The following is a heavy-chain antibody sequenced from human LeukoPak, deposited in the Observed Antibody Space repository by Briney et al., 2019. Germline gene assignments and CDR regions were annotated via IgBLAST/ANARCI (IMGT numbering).Heavy chain of an antibody. CDR3: ARSWDARLNFDY. J-gene: IGHJ4*02. V-gene: IGHV3-66*02. CDR2: IYSGGNT. D-gene: IGHD1-26*01. CDR1: GFTVSNNY. Sequence: GESLRLSCAAYGFTVSNNYMNWVRQAPGKGLEWVSVIYSGGNTYYADSVRGRFIISRDNSNNTVYLQMNSLRAEDTAVYYCARSWDARLNFDYWGQGTLVTVSS.